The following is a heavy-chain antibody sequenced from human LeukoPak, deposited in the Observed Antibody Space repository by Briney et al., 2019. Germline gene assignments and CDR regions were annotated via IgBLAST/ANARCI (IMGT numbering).Heavy chain of an antibody. CDR2: ISGSDGST. CDR1: GFTFSSYA. D-gene: IGHD5-12*01. J-gene: IGHJ4*02. V-gene: IGHV3-23*01. CDR3: AKGAYDYIEMGYFDY. Sequence: GGSLRLSCAASGFTFSSYAMSWVRQAPGKGLEWVSAISGSDGSTYYADSVKGRFTISRDSSKNTLYLQMNSLRAEDMAVYYCAKGAYDYIEMGYFDYWGQGTLVTVSS.